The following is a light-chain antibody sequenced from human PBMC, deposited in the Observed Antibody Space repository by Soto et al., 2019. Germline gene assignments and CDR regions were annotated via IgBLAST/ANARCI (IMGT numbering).Light chain of an antibody. V-gene: IGKV3-20*01. CDR2: GAS. CDR1: QGVSTNY. J-gene: IGKJ2*01. Sequence: DIVLTQSPGTLSLSPGERATLSCRASQGVSTNYVAWYQQKPGQAPSLLIYGASSRATGIPDRFSGSGSGTDFTLTISRLEPEDFAVFYCHQYGHSPYTFGQGTKLEIK. CDR3: HQYGHSPYT.